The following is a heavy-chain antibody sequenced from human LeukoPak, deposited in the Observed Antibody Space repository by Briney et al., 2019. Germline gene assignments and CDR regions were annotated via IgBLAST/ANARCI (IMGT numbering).Heavy chain of an antibody. Sequence: PGGSLRLSCAASGFMFSSYEMNWVRQAPGKGLEWVSKISSSGNTIYYADSVKGRFTVSRDNAKNSLYLQMNSLRAEDTAVYYCASLLIASRGDYWGQGTLVTVSS. V-gene: IGHV3-48*03. CDR1: GFMFSSYE. D-gene: IGHD2-8*01. CDR3: ASLLIASRGDY. J-gene: IGHJ4*02. CDR2: ISSSGNTI.